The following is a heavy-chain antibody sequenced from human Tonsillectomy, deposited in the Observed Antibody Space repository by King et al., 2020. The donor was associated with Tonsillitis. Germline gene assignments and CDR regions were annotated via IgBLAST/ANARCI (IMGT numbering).Heavy chain of an antibody. CDR2: IYYSGST. J-gene: IGHJ4*02. V-gene: IGHV4-59*01. CDR1: GGSISSYY. Sequence: LQLQESGPGLVKPSETLSLTCTVSGGSISSYYWSWIRQPPGKGLEWIGYIYYSGSTNYNPSLKSRVTISVDTSKNQFSLKLSSVTAADTAVYYCARGLYNYDYWGQGTLVTVSS. CDR3: ARGLYNYDY. D-gene: IGHD4-11*01.